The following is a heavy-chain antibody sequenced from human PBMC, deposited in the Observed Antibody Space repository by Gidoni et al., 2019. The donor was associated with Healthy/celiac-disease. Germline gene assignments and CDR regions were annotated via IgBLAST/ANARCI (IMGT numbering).Heavy chain of an antibody. CDR3: AKDGGIVVVPAAIPFAFDI. J-gene: IGHJ3*02. CDR1: GFTFRRYA. Sequence: EVQLLESGGGLVQHGGSRRLSCEASGFTFRRYAMSWVRQATGKGLDAVSAVIGSGVTISYAVSLKCLFTISRAHSKISRYLPMNSLRAQVTAVYYCAKDGGIVVVPAAIPFAFDIWGQGTMVTVSS. D-gene: IGHD2-2*01. CDR2: VIGSGVTI. V-gene: IGHV3-23*01.